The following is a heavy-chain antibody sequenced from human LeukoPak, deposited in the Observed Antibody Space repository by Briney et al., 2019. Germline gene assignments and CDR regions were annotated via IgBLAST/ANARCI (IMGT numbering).Heavy chain of an antibody. CDR1: GFTFSSYA. CDR3: AKDRGLLWFGGLLRLRERFDP. CDR2: ISGSGGST. V-gene: IGHV3-23*01. D-gene: IGHD3-10*01. J-gene: IGHJ5*02. Sequence: GGSLRLSCAASGFTFSSYAMSWVRQAPGKGLEWVSAISGSGGSTYYADSVKGRFTISRDNSKNTLYLQMNSLRAEDTAVYYCAKDRGLLWFGGLLRLRERFDPWGQGTLVTVSS.